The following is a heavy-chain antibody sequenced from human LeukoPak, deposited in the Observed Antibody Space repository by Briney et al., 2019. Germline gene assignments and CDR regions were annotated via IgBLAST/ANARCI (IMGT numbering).Heavy chain of an antibody. CDR2: IYSGGST. Sequence: GGSLRLSCAASGFTVGSNYMSWVRQAPGKGLEWVSVIYSGGSTYYADSVKGRFTISRDNSKNTLYLQMNSLRAEDTAVYYCAREIALSLYSSSWYGFDPWGQGTLVTVSS. J-gene: IGHJ5*02. CDR1: GFTVGSNY. CDR3: AREIALSLYSSSWYGFDP. D-gene: IGHD6-13*01. V-gene: IGHV3-66*01.